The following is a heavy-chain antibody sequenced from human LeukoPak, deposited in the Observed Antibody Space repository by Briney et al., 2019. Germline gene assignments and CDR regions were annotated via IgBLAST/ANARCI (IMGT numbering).Heavy chain of an antibody. J-gene: IGHJ5*01. Sequence: SETLSLTCTVSGGSISSSSYYWGWIRQPPGKGLEWIGSIYYSGSTYYNPSLKSRVTISVDTSKNQFSLKLRSVTAADTAVYYCARHGKLSTNWHQNWFDSWGQGALVTVSS. V-gene: IGHV4-39*01. CDR1: GGSISSSSYY. CDR2: IYYSGST. CDR3: ARHGKLSTNWHQNWFDS. D-gene: IGHD6-13*01.